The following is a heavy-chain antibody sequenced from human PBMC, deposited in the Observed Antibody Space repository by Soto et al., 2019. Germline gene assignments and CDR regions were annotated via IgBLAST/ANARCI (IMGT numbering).Heavy chain of an antibody. CDR3: AGRPEIHPR. J-gene: IGHJ4*02. CDR1: GGSTSSSDW. CDR2: IHRDGVT. V-gene: IGHV4-4*02. D-gene: IGHD1-26*01. Sequence: QVHLQESGPGLVKPSETLSLTCAISGGSTSSSDWWTWVHQPPGEGLEWIGEIHRDGVTNYNSSRKSRLTISLDQSRNQFSLSRTSVTAADAAVYFCAGRPEIHPRWGQGILVPVSS.